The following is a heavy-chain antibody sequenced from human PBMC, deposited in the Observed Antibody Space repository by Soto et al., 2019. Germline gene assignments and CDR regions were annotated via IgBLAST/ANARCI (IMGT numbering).Heavy chain of an antibody. Sequence: QITLEESGPTLVKPTRTLTLTCTFSGFSLTSSGVGVGWIRQPPGKALEWLALTYWNGNDRYSPSLRRRLAIKKATSENQVVLTMTNMDPVDTATYYCAHSGGGYDNSWDCFDYWGQGILFTFSS. D-gene: IGHD5-12*01. CDR2: TYWNGND. CDR3: AHSGGGYDNSWDCFDY. CDR1: GFSLTSSGVG. J-gene: IGHJ4*02. V-gene: IGHV2-5*01.